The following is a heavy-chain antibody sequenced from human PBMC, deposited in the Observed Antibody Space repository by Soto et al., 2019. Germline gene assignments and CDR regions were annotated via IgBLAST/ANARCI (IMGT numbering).Heavy chain of an antibody. V-gene: IGHV4-61*01. CDR3: ARDVTYSSGDFDI. J-gene: IGHJ3*02. CDR2: IYYSGSS. Sequence: QVQLQESGPGLVKPSETLSLTCTVSGGSVSSGSYYWSWIRQPPGKGLEWIGYIYYSGSSNYNPSLKSRVTTSVDTSKNPFSLKLSSGTAADTAVYYCARDVTYSSGDFDIWGQGTMVTVSS. CDR1: GGSVSSGSYY. D-gene: IGHD6-19*01.